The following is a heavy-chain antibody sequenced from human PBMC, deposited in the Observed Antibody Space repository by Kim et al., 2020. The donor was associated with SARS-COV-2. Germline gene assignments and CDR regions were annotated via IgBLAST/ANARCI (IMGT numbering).Heavy chain of an antibody. CDR1: GFTFSSYG. CDR2: ISYDGSNK. V-gene: IGHV3-30*18. D-gene: IGHD1-26*01. CDR3: AKDAQWELLRGYYYYYGMDV. Sequence: GGSLRLSCAASGFTFSSYGMHWVRQAPGKGLEWVAVISYDGSNKYYADSVKGRFTISRDNSKNTLYLQMNSLRAEDTAVYYCAKDAQWELLRGYYYYYGMDVWGQGTTVTVSS. J-gene: IGHJ6*02.